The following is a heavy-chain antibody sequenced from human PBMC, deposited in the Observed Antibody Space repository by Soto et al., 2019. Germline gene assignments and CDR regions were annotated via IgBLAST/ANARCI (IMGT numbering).Heavy chain of an antibody. CDR1: GYTFTSYG. CDR3: ARDTYYYDSSGYYARFDY. D-gene: IGHD3-22*01. Sequence: PSVKVSCKASGYTFTSYGISWVRQAPGQGLEWMGWISAYNGNTNYAQKLQGRVTMTTDTSTSTAYMELRSLRSDDTAVYYCARDTYYYDSSGYYARFDYWGQGTLVTSPQ. CDR2: ISAYNGNT. V-gene: IGHV1-18*01. J-gene: IGHJ4*02.